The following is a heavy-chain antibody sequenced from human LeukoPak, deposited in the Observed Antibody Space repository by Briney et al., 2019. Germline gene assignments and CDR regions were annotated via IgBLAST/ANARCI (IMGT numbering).Heavy chain of an antibody. CDR3: ASQPRYYYDSRGYRYYSDY. J-gene: IGHJ4*02. V-gene: IGHV4-61*02. CDR1: GGSISSGRDY. CDR2: IYTSGST. D-gene: IGHD3-22*01. Sequence: SQTLSLTCTVSGGSISSGRDYWRWIRQPAGKGLEWLGRIYTSGSTNYNPSLKSRVTISVDPSKNQFSLKLSSVTPADTAVYYCASQPRYYYDSRGYRYYSDYWGQGTLVTVSS.